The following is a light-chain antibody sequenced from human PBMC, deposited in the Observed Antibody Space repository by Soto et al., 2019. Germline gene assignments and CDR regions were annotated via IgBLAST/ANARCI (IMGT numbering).Light chain of an antibody. CDR3: HHYDISPCT. CDR2: GAS. J-gene: IGKJ1*01. Sequence: EIVLTQSPGTLSLSPGERATLSCRASQSVSSSYLAWYQQKPGQAPRLLIYGASSRATGIPDRFSGSGSGTAFTLTISRLEPEDFALYYCHHYDISPCTFGQGTKVQIK. CDR1: QSVSSSY. V-gene: IGKV3-20*01.